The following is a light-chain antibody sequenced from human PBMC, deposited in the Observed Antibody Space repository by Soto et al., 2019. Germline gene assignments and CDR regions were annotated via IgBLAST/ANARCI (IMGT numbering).Light chain of an antibody. V-gene: IGLV2-14*01. CDR1: SSDVGGYNY. Sequence: QSVLTQPAFVSGSPGQSITISCTGTSSDVGGYNYVSWYQHPPGKAPKLMISEVSNRPSGVSNRFSGSKSGNTASLTISGLQAEDEADYYCSSYTSTSTRVFGTGTNLTVL. CDR2: EVS. J-gene: IGLJ1*01. CDR3: SSYTSTSTRV.